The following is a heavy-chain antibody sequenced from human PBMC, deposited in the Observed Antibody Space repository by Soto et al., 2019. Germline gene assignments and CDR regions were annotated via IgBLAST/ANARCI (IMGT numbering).Heavy chain of an antibody. V-gene: IGHV3-23*01. D-gene: IGHD1-1*01. CDR1: GFICSSYD. CDR2: TLVGGSP. CDR3: AKATATSGGAFEI. J-gene: IGHJ3*02. Sequence: PGGSLRLSCAVSGFICSSYDMSWVRQAPGKGLEWVSTTLVGGSPHYEDSVKGRFTISRDTSKNTVYLQMNSLTAGDTAVYYCAKATATSGGAFEIYGQGAMVTVSS.